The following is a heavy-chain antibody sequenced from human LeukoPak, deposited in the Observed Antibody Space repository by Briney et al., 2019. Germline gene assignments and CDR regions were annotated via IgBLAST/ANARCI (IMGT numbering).Heavy chain of an antibody. D-gene: IGHD3-22*01. Sequence: GGSLRLSCAAAGFTFSNYWMHWVRHAPGKGLVWASRIKSDGRTNYADSVKGRFTISRDNAKNTVSLQMNSLRAEGTGVYYCARAPSEIGGYYPEYFRHWGQGTLVTVSS. V-gene: IGHV3-74*01. CDR2: IKSDGRT. CDR1: GFTFSNYW. CDR3: ARAPSEIGGYYPEYFRH. J-gene: IGHJ1*01.